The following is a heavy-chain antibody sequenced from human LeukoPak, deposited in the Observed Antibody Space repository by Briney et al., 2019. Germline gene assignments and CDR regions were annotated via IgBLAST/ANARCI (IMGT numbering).Heavy chain of an antibody. J-gene: IGHJ3*02. CDR3: ARVRSSSWYGTHDAFDI. D-gene: IGHD6-13*01. V-gene: IGHV4-34*01. CDR1: GGSFSGYY. CDR2: INHSGST. Sequence: SETLSLTCAVYGGSFSGYYWSWIRQPPGKGLEWIGEINHSGSTNYNPSLKSRVTISVDKSKNQFSLKLSSVTAADTAVYYCARVRSSSWYGTHDAFDIWGQGTMVTVSS.